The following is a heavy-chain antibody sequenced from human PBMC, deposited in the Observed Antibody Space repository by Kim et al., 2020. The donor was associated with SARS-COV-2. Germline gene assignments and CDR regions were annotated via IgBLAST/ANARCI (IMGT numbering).Heavy chain of an antibody. Sequence: GGSLRLSCAASGFTFGDYAMHWVRQAPGKGLEWVSGISWNSGSIGYADSVKGRFTISRDNAKNSLYLQMNSLRAEDTALYYCAKDHVLRFLEWENYFDYWGQGTLVTVSS. CDR2: ISWNSGSI. D-gene: IGHD3-3*01. V-gene: IGHV3-9*01. CDR1: GFTFGDYA. CDR3: AKDHVLRFLEWENYFDY. J-gene: IGHJ4*02.